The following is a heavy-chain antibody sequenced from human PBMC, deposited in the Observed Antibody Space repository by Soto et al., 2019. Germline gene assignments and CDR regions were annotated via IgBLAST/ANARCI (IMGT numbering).Heavy chain of an antibody. V-gene: IGHV3-7*01. CDR2: IKKDGSDK. D-gene: IGHD5-12*01. Sequence: PGGSLRLSCAASEFIFGDYWMNWVRQVPGKGLEWVANIKKDGSDKYYEDSVKGRFTIYRDNAKNSLFLQMNRLRVEDTAVYYCVRSRYGYGFEFWGQGALVTVSS. CDR1: EFIFGDYW. J-gene: IGHJ4*02. CDR3: VRSRYGYGFEF.